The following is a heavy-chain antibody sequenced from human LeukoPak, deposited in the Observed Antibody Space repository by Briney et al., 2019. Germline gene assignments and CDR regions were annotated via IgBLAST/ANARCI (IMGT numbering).Heavy chain of an antibody. V-gene: IGHV3-30*04. J-gene: IGHJ4*02. D-gene: IGHD3-3*01. Sequence: GGSLRLSCVASGLAFSSYSMHWVRQAPGKGLEWVGVISYDGSDEYYTDSVKGRFTISRDNSKNTVYLQMNSLRADDTAVYYCTRDFTPEWFDIHWGQGTLVTVS. CDR3: TRDFTPEWFDIH. CDR1: GLAFSSYS. CDR2: ISYDGSDE.